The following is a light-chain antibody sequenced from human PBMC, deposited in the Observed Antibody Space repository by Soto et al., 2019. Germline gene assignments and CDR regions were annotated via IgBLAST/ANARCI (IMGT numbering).Light chain of an antibody. CDR3: SSYASRSTPVL. Sequence: QSALTQPASVSGSPGQSITISCTGTNSDVGGYNHVSWYQQYPGKAPKTIIYDVSDRPSGISNRFSGSKSGNTASLTISGLQAEDEADYYCSSYASRSTPVLFGGGTKLTVL. CDR1: NSDVGGYNH. CDR2: DVS. J-gene: IGLJ2*01. V-gene: IGLV2-14*01.